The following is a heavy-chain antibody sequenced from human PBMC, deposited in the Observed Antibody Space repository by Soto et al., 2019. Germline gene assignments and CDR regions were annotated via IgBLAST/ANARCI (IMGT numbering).Heavy chain of an antibody. J-gene: IGHJ3*02. CDR3: ARDGSRITMIVVAPDAFDI. V-gene: IGHV3-48*03. CDR1: GFTFSSYE. D-gene: IGHD3-22*01. CDR2: ISSSGSTI. Sequence: PGGSLRLSCAASGFTFSSYEMNWVRQAPGKGLEWVSYISSSGSTIYYADSVKGRFTISRDNAKNSLYLQMNSLRAEDTAVYYCARDGSRITMIVVAPDAFDIWGQGTMVTVSS.